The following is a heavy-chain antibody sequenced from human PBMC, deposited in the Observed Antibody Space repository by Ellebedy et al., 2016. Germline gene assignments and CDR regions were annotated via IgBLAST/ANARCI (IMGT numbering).Heavy chain of an antibody. J-gene: IGHJ4*02. CDR2: IYYSGNT. CDR3: ARYCSSTSCRYFDH. D-gene: IGHD2-2*01. V-gene: IGHV4-31*03. Sequence: SETLSLXXTVSGGSISSGGYYWSWIRQHPGEGLEWIGYIYYSGNTYYNPSLKSRLTISVDTSKNQFSLKLSSVTAADTALYYCARYCSSTSCRYFDHWGQGTLVTVSS. CDR1: GGSISSGGYY.